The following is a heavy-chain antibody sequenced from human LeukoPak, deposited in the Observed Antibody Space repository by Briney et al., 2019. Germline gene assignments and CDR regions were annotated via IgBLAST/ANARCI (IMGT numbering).Heavy chain of an antibody. CDR1: GFTFSSYG. D-gene: IGHD6-19*01. V-gene: IGHV3-30*03. CDR3: ARRGIAVEVYFDY. J-gene: IGHJ4*02. Sequence: PGGSLRLSCAASGFTFSSYGMHWVRQAPGKGLEWVAVISYDGSNKYYADSVKGRFTISRDNSKNTLYLQMNSLRAEDTAVYYCARRGIAVEVYFDYWGQGTLVTVSS. CDR2: ISYDGSNK.